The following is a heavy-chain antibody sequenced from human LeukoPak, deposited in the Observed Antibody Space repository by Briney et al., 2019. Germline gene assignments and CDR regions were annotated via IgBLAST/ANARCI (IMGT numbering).Heavy chain of an antibody. V-gene: IGHV1-69*05. J-gene: IGHJ6*03. CDR3: ASGDFSSSDYYYYYYMDL. CDR2: IIPIFCTA. CDR1: SCTFINYA. D-gene: IGHD6-6*01. Sequence: GCSVKVSFQCSSCTFINYAISWLGQPRCQGLEWMGGIIPIFCTANYAQKFQGRVTITTDESRSTAYMELSSLRSEDTAVYYCASGDFSSSDYYYYYYMDLWRKGTTVTVSS.